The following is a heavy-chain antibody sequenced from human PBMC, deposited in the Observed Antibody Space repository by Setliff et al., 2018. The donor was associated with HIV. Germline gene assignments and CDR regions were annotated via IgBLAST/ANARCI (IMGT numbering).Heavy chain of an antibody. J-gene: IGHJ6*03. D-gene: IGHD4-17*01. V-gene: IGHV4-61*09. CDR3: ARVGLHGDPPTGYYFCMDV. Sequence: SETLSLTCTVSGGSISSGDYSWSWIRQPAGKGLEWLGHIDTTGSTTYNPTLKGRVTIPVDTSKNQFSLRLSSVTAADTAVYFCARVGLHGDPPTGYYFCMDVWGKGTTVTVSS. CDR1: GGSISSGDYS. CDR2: IDTTGST.